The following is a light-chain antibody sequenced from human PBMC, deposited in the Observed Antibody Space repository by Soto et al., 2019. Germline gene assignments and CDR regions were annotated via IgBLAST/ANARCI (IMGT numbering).Light chain of an antibody. CDR2: SNN. J-gene: IGLJ2*01. CDR1: SSNIGSNT. V-gene: IGLV1-44*01. Sequence: QYVLTQPPSASGTPGQRVTIFCSGSSSNIGSNTVNWYQQLPGTAPKLLIYSNNQRPSGVPDRFSGSKSGTSASLAISGLQSEDEADYYCAAWDDSLNGPYVVFGGGTKLTVL. CDR3: AAWDDSLNGPYVV.